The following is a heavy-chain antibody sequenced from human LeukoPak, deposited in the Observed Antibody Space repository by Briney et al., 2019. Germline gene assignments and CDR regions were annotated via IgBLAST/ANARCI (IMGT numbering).Heavy chain of an antibody. D-gene: IGHD3-3*01. CDR1: GYTFTGYY. CDR2: INPNSGGT. V-gene: IGHV1-2*02. Sequence: ASVKVSCKASGYTFTGYYMHRVRQAPGQGLEWMGWINPNSGGTNYAQKFQGRVTMTRDTSISTAYMELSRLRSDDTAVYYCARAPWSGYSVFDYWGQGTLVTVSS. J-gene: IGHJ4*02. CDR3: ARAPWSGYSVFDY.